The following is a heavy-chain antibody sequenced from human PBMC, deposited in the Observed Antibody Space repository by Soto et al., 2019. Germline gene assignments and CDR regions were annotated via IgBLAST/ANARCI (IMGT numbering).Heavy chain of an antibody. J-gene: IGHJ4*02. V-gene: IGHV3-7*01. D-gene: IGHD2-8*01. Sequence: QLVESGGGLVQPGGSLRLSCVASGFSISTFWMSWVRQAPGKGLECVANIKKDGSEKYYVDSVKGRFTISRDNADNALYLQMNSLRAEDMAVYYCATGVIRGGGQGALVTLAS. CDR1: GFSISTFW. CDR3: ATGVIRG. CDR2: IKKDGSEK.